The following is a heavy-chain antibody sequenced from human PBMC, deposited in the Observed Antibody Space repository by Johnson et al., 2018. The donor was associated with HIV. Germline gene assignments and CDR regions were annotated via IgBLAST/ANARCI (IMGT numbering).Heavy chain of an antibody. V-gene: IGHV3-15*05. CDR1: GFTFGTYW. D-gene: IGHD5-18*01. CDR3: AKGQGYSYDLSSPFDI. J-gene: IGHJ3*02. Sequence: VQLVESGGGLVQPGESLRLSCVVSGFTFGTYWMTWVRQAPGKGLEWVGRINSKTDGGTTDYAAPVKGRFTISRDDSKNTLYLQMNSLRAEDTALYYCAKGQGYSYDLSSPFDIGGQGTMVTDSS. CDR2: INSKTDGGTT.